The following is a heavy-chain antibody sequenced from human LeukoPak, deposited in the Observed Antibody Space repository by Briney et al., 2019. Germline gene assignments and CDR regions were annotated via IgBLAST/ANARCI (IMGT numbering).Heavy chain of an antibody. CDR2: IIPIFGTA. V-gene: IGHV1-69*06. J-gene: IGHJ6*03. CDR3: ARARGNPYSYGYLSYYYYMDV. CDR1: GGTFSSYA. Sequence: ASVKVSCKASGGTFSSYAISWVRQAPGQGLEWMGGIIPIFGTANYAQKFQGRVTITADKSTSTAYMELSSLRSEDTAVYYCARARGNPYSYGYLSYYYYMDVWGKGTTVTVSS. D-gene: IGHD5-18*01.